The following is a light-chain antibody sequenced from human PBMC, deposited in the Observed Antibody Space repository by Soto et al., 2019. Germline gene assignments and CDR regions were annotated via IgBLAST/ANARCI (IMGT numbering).Light chain of an antibody. J-gene: IGKJ1*01. CDR1: QGISSY. Sequence: AIRMTQSPSSFSASTGDRVTITCRASQGISSYLAWYQQKPGKAPKLLIYAASTLQSGVPSRFSGSGSGTDFTLTISCLQSEDFATYYCQLHTTYPRPFGQGTKVEVK. V-gene: IGKV1-8*01. CDR3: QLHTTYPRP. CDR2: AAS.